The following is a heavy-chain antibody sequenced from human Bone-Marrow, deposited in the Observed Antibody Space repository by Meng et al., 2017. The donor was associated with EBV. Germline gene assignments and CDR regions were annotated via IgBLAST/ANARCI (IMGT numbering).Heavy chain of an antibody. D-gene: IGHD2-2*01. J-gene: IGHJ1*01. V-gene: IGHV3-21*01. CDR2: ISSSSSII. CDR1: GFTFSSYS. CDR3: ARAAPTAGYERNYFQY. Sequence: EVQLVESGGXXXXXGXSLXLSCAASGFTFSSYSMNWVRQAPGKGLEWVSSISSSSSIIYYADSVKGLFTISRDNAEYSLLLQMNLLSAEDTAEYYCARAAPTAGYERNYFQYWGQGTLVTVSS.